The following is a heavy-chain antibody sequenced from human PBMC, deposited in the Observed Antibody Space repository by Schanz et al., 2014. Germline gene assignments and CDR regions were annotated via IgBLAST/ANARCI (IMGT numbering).Heavy chain of an antibody. CDR1: GYTFTTYY. CDR3: AKVDRTRYYAMDV. Sequence: QVQLVQSGAEVKKPGVSVKVSCKASGYTFTTYYIHWVRQAPGQGLEWMGIINPSGGSTSYAQKFQGRVTMTADKSTSTVYMEASGLRSEDTAVYYCAKVDRTRYYAMDVWGQGTTVTVSS. V-gene: IGHV1-46*01. D-gene: IGHD3-9*01. CDR2: INPSGGST. J-gene: IGHJ6*02.